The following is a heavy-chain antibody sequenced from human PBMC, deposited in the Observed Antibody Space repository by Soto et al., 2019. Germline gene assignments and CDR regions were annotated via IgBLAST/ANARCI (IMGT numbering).Heavy chain of an antibody. V-gene: IGHV3-23*01. Sequence: EVQLLESGGGLVQPGGSLRLSCAASGFTFSSYAMSWVRQAPGKGLEWVSAISGSGGSTYYADYVKGRFTISRDNSKNTLYLQMNSMRAEDTAVYYCAKRAGSSIAARDHYFDYWGQGTLVTVSS. J-gene: IGHJ4*02. D-gene: IGHD6-6*01. CDR1: GFTFSSYA. CDR3: AKRAGSSIAARDHYFDY. CDR2: ISGSGGST.